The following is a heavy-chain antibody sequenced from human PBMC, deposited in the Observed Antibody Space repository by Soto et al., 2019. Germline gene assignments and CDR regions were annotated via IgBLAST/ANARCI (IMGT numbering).Heavy chain of an antibody. Sequence: PGGSLRLSCAASGFSFSNYWMSWVRQAPGKGLEWVANIKPDGSEKYYVDFVKGRFTISRDNAKNSLYLQMNSLRAEDTAVYYCARGSTYYYDSSGYYIYYFDYWGQGTLVTVSS. J-gene: IGHJ4*02. CDR3: ARGSTYYYDSSGYYIYYFDY. V-gene: IGHV3-7*03. CDR1: GFSFSNYW. CDR2: IKPDGSEK. D-gene: IGHD3-22*01.